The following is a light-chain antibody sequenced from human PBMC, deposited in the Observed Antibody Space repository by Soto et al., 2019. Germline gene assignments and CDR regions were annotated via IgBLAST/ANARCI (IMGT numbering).Light chain of an antibody. CDR2: DVT. CDR1: SSDVGGYNY. Sequence: QSALTQPASVSGSPGQSITISCTGTSSDVGGYNYVSWYQHHPGKAPKLMIYDVTNRPSGVSNRFSGSKSGNTASLTISGLQAEDEAAYSCTSYTTSSPYLVFGGGTKVTVL. V-gene: IGLV2-14*03. CDR3: TSYTTSSPYLV. J-gene: IGLJ3*02.